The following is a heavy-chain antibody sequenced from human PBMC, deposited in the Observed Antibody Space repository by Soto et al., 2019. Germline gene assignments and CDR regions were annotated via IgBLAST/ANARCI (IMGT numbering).Heavy chain of an antibody. CDR1: GFTFSSYA. CDR3: ARDAPRDYCSGGSCYYFDY. CDR2: IWYDGSNK. D-gene: IGHD2-15*01. J-gene: IGHJ4*02. Sequence: GGSLRLSCAPSGFTFSSYAMIGPRRSPGKGLEWVAVIWYDGSNKYYADSVKGRFTISRDNSKNTLYLQMNSLRAEDTAVYYCARDAPRDYCSGGSCYYFDYWGQGTLVTVSS. V-gene: IGHV3-33*08.